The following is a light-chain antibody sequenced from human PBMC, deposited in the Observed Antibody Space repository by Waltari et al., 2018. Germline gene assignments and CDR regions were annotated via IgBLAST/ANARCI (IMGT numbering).Light chain of an antibody. J-gene: IGKJ1*01. CDR2: HAS. Sequence: EIVLTQSPGTLSLSPGERATLSCRASPGVGKYLAWYQQRPGQAPRLLLYHASIRATGIPDRFSGSGSGTDFSLTISRLEPEDFAVYYCQKYESLPATFGQGTTVEIK. V-gene: IGKV3-20*01. CDR1: PGVGKY. CDR3: QKYESLPAT.